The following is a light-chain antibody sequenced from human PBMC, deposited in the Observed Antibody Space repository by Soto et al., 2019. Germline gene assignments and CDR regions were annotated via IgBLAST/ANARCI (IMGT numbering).Light chain of an antibody. CDR3: SSFTTTNTYV. CDR2: DVS. J-gene: IGLJ1*01. Sequence: QSVLTQPASVSGSPGQSIAMSCTGTSRDVGTHNFVSWYQQHPGKAPKLIIYDVSNRPSGVSDRFFGSKSGNTASLTISGLQAEDEADYYCSSFTTTNTYVFGTGTKVTVL. V-gene: IGLV2-14*03. CDR1: SRDVGTHNF.